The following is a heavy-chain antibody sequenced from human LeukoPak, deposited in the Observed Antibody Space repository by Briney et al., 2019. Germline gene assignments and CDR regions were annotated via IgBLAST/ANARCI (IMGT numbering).Heavy chain of an antibody. V-gene: IGHV3-23*01. CDR3: AKDPGYPPEGSSSSGGPDY. CDR2: ISGSGGST. J-gene: IGHJ4*02. D-gene: IGHD6-6*01. Sequence: PGGSLRLSCVASGFTFSSYGMSWVRQAPGKGLEWVSAISGSGGSTYYADSVKGRFTISRDNSKNTLYLQMNSLRAEDTAVYYCAKDPGYPPEGSSSSGGPDYWGQGTLVTVSS. CDR1: GFTFSSYG.